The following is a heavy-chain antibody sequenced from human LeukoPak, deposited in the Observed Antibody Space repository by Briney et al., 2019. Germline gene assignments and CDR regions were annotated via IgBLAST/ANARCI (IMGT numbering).Heavy chain of an antibody. V-gene: IGHV3-53*04. CDR1: GFSVSNTY. CDR2: IYSGDSGVST. D-gene: IGHD6-6*01. CDR3: ARSAARLRYYYAMGV. J-gene: IGHJ6*02. Sequence: GGSLRLSCAASGFSVSNTYMSWVRQAPGKGLEWVSVIYSGDSGVSTYYADSVKGRFTISRHNSKNTLYLQVSSLRAEDTAVYFCARSAARLRYYYAMGVWGQGTTVTVCS.